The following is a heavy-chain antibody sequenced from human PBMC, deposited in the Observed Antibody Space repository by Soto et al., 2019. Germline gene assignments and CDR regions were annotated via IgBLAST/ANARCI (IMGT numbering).Heavy chain of an antibody. V-gene: IGHV3-33*01. CDR3: ARDAQGYSYGMGYNWFDP. Sequence: GGSLRLSCAASGFTFSSYGMHWVRQAPGKGLEWVAVIWYDGSNKYYADSVKGRFTISRDNSKNTLYLQMNSLRAEDTAVYYCARDAQGYSYGMGYNWFDPWGQGTLVTVSS. CDR1: GFTFSSYG. CDR2: IWYDGSNK. D-gene: IGHD5-18*01. J-gene: IGHJ5*02.